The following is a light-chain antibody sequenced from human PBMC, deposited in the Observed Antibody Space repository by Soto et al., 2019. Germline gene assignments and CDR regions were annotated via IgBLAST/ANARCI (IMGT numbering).Light chain of an antibody. CDR2: GAS. CDR3: QQYASTPFT. J-gene: IGKJ3*01. V-gene: IGKV3-20*01. Sequence: EIVLTQSPGTLSFSPGESATLSCRAILSVSSSYLAWYQQKPGQAPRLLIYGASSRATGIPDRFSGSGSGTDFPITISRLEPKDFSVYYCQQYASTPFTFGPGTKVDIK. CDR1: LSVSSSY.